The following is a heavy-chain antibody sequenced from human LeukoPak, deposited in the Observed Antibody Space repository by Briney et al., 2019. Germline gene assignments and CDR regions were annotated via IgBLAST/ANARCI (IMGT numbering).Heavy chain of an antibody. V-gene: IGHV1-46*01. CDR2: IKPSGGST. Sequence: ASVKVSCKTSGYTFTSYYIHWVRQAPGQGLEWMGMIKPSGGSTTYAQKFQGRVTMTRDTSTSTVYMELSSLSPEDTAVYYCARDHCTHGLCYNSLFYWGQGTLVTVSS. CDR3: ARDHCTHGLCYNSLFY. J-gene: IGHJ4*02. D-gene: IGHD2-8*01. CDR1: GYTFTSYY.